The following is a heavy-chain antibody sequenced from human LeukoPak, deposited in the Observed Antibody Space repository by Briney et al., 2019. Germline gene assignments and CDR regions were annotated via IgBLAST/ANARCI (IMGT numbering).Heavy chain of an antibody. D-gene: IGHD6-19*01. V-gene: IGHV4-59*08. CDR3: AGQGIAVAGYRRGAFDY. J-gene: IGHJ4*02. CDR2: IYYSGST. Sequence: SETLSLTCTVSGGSISSSYWSWIRQPPGKGLEWIGYIYYSGSTNYNPSLKSRVTISVDTSKNQFSLKLSSVTAADTAVYYCAGQGIAVAGYRRGAFDYWGQGTLVAVSS. CDR1: GGSISSSY.